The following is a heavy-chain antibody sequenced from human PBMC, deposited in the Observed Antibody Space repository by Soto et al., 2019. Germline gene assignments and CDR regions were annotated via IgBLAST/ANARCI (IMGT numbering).Heavy chain of an antibody. J-gene: IGHJ5*02. CDR3: ARESAALYWFDP. Sequence: EVQLVESGGGLVQPGGSLSLSCAASGFTFSSYSINWVRQAPGKGMEWVSYISSSSSTIYYADSVKGRFTISRDNAKNSLYLQMNSLRDEDTAVYYCARESAALYWFDPWGQGTLVTVSS. V-gene: IGHV3-48*02. CDR2: ISSSSSTI. D-gene: IGHD2-2*01. CDR1: GFTFSSYS.